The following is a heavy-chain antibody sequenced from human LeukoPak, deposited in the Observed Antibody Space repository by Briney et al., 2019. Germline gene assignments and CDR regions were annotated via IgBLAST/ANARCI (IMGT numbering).Heavy chain of an antibody. CDR1: GYSFISYW. V-gene: IGHV5-51*01. J-gene: IGHJ5*02. CDR3: ARQRYYDSSGQFDP. D-gene: IGHD3-22*01. Sequence: GESLKISCEGSGYSFISYWIGWVRQMSGRGLEWMGIIYPGDSDTRYSPSFQGQVTISADKSISTAYLQWSSLKASDTAMYYYARQRYYDSSGQFDPWGQGTLVTVSS. CDR2: IYPGDSDT.